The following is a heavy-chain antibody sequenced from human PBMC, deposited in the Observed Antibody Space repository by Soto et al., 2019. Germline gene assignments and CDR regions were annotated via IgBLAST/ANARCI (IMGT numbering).Heavy chain of an antibody. CDR2: IWYDGSNK. Sequence: QVQLVESGGGVVQPGRSLRLSCAASGFTFSSYGMHWVRQAPGKGLEWVAVIWYDGSNKYYADSVKGRFTISRDNSKHTLYLQMNSLRAEDTAVYYWARDRGVDAFDIWGQGTMVTVSS. J-gene: IGHJ3*02. CDR1: GFTFSSYG. V-gene: IGHV3-33*01. CDR3: ARDRGVDAFDI. D-gene: IGHD3-16*01.